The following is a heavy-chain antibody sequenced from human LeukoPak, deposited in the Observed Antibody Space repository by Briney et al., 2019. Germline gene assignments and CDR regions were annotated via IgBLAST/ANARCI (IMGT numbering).Heavy chain of an antibody. CDR2: ISYDGSNK. CDR1: GLTFSSYG. Sequence: PGRSLRLSCAASGLTFSSYGMHWVRQAPGKGLEWVAVISYDGSNKYYADSVKGRFTISRDNSKNTLYLQMNSLRAEDTAVYYCATGEKGGLVDYWGQGTLVTVSS. J-gene: IGHJ4*02. CDR3: ATGEKGGLVDY. D-gene: IGHD3-16*01. V-gene: IGHV3-30*03.